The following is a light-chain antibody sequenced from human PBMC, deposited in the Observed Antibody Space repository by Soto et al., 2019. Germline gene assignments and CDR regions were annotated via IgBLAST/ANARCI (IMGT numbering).Light chain of an antibody. CDR1: QSISSW. Sequence: DIQMTQSPSTLSASVGDRVTITCRASQSISSWLAWYQQKPGKAPKLLIYKASSLESGVPSRFSGSGSGTEFTLTVSCLQPDDFATYYCQQYDTYSRTFGQGTKGEIK. V-gene: IGKV1-5*03. CDR2: KAS. CDR3: QQYDTYSRT. J-gene: IGKJ1*01.